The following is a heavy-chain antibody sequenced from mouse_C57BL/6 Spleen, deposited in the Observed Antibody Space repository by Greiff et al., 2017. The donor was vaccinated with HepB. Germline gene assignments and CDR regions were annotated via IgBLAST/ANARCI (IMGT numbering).Heavy chain of an antibody. V-gene: IGHV1-42*01. Sequence: EVQLQQSGPELVKPGASVKISCKASGYSFTGYYMNWVKQSPEKSLEWIGEINPSTGGTTYNQKFKAKATLTVDKSSSSAYMQLKGLTSEDSAVYYCARGSAQAPFAYWGQGTLVTVSA. CDR3: ARGSAQAPFAY. J-gene: IGHJ3*01. CDR1: GYSFTGYY. CDR2: INPSTGGT. D-gene: IGHD3-2*02.